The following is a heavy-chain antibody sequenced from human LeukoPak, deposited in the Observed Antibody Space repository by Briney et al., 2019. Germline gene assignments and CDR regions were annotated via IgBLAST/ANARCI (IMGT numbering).Heavy chain of an antibody. CDR2: INPNSGGT. CDR3: ARDSGSVDTAMVHFDY. CDR1: GYTFTGYY. J-gene: IGHJ4*02. V-gene: IGHV1-2*06. Sequence: GASVKVSCKASGYTFTGYYMHWVRQAPGQGLEWMVRINPNSGGTNYAQKFQGRVTITRDTSISTAYMELSSLRSEDRAVYYCARDSGSVDTAMVHFDYWGQGTLVTVSS. D-gene: IGHD5-18*01.